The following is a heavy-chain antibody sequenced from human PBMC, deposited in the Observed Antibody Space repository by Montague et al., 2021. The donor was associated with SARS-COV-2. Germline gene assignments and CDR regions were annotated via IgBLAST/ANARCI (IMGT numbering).Heavy chain of an antibody. CDR2: ISGSGGST. Sequence: SLRLSCAASGFTFSNYAMSRVRQAPGKGLEWVSAISGSGGSTYYPDSVKGRFTISRDNSKNTLYLQMNSLIAEDTAVYYCAKDPHYDFWSGYYLDYWGQGTLVTVSS. CDR1: GFTFSNYA. V-gene: IGHV3-23*01. J-gene: IGHJ4*02. CDR3: AKDPHYDFWSGYYLDY. D-gene: IGHD3-3*01.